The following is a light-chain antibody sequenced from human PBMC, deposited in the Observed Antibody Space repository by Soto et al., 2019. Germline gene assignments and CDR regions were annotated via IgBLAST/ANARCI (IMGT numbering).Light chain of an antibody. CDR3: QQYDSWPPLT. CDR2: DAS. CDR1: QDIGTY. J-gene: IGKJ4*01. Sequence: AIRMTQSPSSFSASTGDRVSITCRATQDIGTYLAWYQQIPGKAPKLLIYDASTLQTGVPSRFSGSGSGTDFTLTISYLQSEDFAVYYCQQYDSWPPLTFGGGTKVEIK. V-gene: IGKV1-8*01.